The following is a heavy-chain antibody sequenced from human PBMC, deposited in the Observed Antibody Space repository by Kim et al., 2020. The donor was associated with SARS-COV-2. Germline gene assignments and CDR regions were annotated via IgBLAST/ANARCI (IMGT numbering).Heavy chain of an antibody. J-gene: IGHJ6*02. D-gene: IGHD3-10*01. V-gene: IGHV3-30*18. CDR2: ISFDGDDK. Sequence: GGSLRLSCAASGFTFRNYGMHWVRQAPGKGLEWLAAISFDGDDKNYAQSVKGRFTISRDESNKSLFLEMNSLRTEDTAIYYCAKNVKGMFRYYYFGMDVWGQGVTVIVS. CDR3: AKNVKGMFRYYYFGMDV. CDR1: GFTFRNYG.